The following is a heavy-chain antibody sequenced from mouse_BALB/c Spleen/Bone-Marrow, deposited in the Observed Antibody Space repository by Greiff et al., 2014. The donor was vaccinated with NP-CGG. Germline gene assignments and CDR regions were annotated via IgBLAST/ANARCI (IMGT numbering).Heavy chain of an antibody. J-gene: IGHJ1*01. CDR2: ISSGGSYT. CDR3: ARRDYGYFDV. CDR1: GFTFSSYA. V-gene: IGHV5-9-3*01. Sequence: EVKLMESGGGLAKPGGSLKLSCAASGFTFSSYAMSWVRQTPEKRLEWVATISSGGSYTYYPDSVKGRFTISRDNAKNTPYLQMSSLRSEDTAMYYCARRDYGYFDVWGAGTTVTVSS.